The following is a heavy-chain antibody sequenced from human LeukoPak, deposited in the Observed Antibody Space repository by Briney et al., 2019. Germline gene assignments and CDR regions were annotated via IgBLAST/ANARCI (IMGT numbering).Heavy chain of an antibody. D-gene: IGHD3-3*02. V-gene: IGHV3-23*01. CDR2: ISGIANAI. Sequence: PGGSLRLSCEASGFTFTDYAMSCVRQAPGAGLEWVSAISGIANAIFYASSVKGRFTISRDNSKNTLSLQMTSLRAEDTAVYYCVRHLATSGSYPLDYWGQGALVTVSS. CDR3: VRHLATSGSYPLDY. CDR1: GFTFTDYA. J-gene: IGHJ4*02.